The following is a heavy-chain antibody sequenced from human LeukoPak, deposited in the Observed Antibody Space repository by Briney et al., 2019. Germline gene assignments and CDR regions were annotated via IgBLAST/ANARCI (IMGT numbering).Heavy chain of an antibody. J-gene: IGHJ5*02. CDR1: GTRDD. CDR3: AKYERRGFDP. Sequence: ASVKVSCKTSGTRDDINWVRQAAGQGLEWVGWMNPNDDTGYAQKFQGRVTFTRNTSLRTVYMELRSLTFEDTAVYYCAKYERRGFDPWGQGTLVTVPS. D-gene: IGHD2-8*01. V-gene: IGHV1-8*01. CDR2: MNPNDDT.